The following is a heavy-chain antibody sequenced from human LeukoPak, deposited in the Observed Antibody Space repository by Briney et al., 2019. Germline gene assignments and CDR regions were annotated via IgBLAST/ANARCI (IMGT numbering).Heavy chain of an antibody. CDR2: ISSNGGST. Sequence: GGSLRLSCAASGFTFSSYAMHWVRQAPGKGLEYVSAISSNGGSTYYANSVKGRFTISRDNAKNSLYLQMNSLRAEDTAVYYCARSRSYYYDSSGYSYWGQGTLVTVSS. CDR3: ARSRSYYYDSSGYSY. CDR1: GFTFSSYA. D-gene: IGHD3-22*01. V-gene: IGHV3-64*01. J-gene: IGHJ4*02.